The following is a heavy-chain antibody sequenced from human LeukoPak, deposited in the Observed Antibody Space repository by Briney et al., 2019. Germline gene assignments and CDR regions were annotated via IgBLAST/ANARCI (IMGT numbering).Heavy chain of an antibody. Sequence: GSLRLSCAASGFTFTSYAMSWVRQAPGKGLGWVSVIIASVGSTYYADSVKGWFTISRDNSKNTLYLQMNSLRAEDMAVYYCAKTCSGGSCYYFDYWGQGTLVTVSS. CDR3: AKTCSGGSCYYFDY. J-gene: IGHJ4*02. V-gene: IGHV3-23*01. CDR1: GFTFTSYA. D-gene: IGHD2-15*01. CDR2: IIASVGST.